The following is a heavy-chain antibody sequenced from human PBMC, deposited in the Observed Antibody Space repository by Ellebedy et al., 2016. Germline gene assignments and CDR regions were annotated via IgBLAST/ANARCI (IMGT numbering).Heavy chain of an antibody. J-gene: IGHJ6*02. CDR3: ASRALAVAGTDPPRDYYYGMDV. CDR2: ISSTATYI. D-gene: IGHD6-19*01. V-gene: IGHV3-21*06. Sequence: GESLKISCAASGFTFSSFAMSWVRQAPGKGLEWVSSISSTATYIYYADSVKGRFTISRDNAENSLYLQMDSLRIEDTALYYSASRALAVAGTDPPRDYYYGMDVWGQGTTVTVSS. CDR1: GFTFSSFA.